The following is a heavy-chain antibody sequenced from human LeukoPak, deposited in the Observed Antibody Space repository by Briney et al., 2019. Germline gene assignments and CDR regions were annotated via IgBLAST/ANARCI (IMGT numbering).Heavy chain of an antibody. Sequence: GGSLRLSCAASGFTFSSYWMSWVRQAPGKGLEWVANIKQDGSEKYYVDSVKGRFTISRDNAKNSLYLQVNSLRAEDTAVYYCARDPYTVTSYYYYMDVWGKGTTVTVSS. CDR3: ARDPYTVTSYYYYMDV. CDR1: GFTFSSYW. J-gene: IGHJ6*03. V-gene: IGHV3-7*01. D-gene: IGHD4-17*01. CDR2: IKQDGSEK.